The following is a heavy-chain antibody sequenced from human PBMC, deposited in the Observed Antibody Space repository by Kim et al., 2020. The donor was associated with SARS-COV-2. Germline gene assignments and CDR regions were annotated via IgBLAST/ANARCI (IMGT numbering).Heavy chain of an antibody. CDR2: IYYSGST. CDR3: ARELYGSGGDGCDH. D-gene: IGHD3-10*01. V-gene: IGHV4-59*01. Sequence: SETLSLTCTVSGGSISSYYWSWIRKPPGKGLEWIGYIYYSGSTNYNPPPKSRVTISVDTYKNQFYLKLSSVTAADTAGDYCARELYGSGGDGCDHWGQGTLVTVSS. J-gene: IGHJ5*02. CDR1: GGSISSYY.